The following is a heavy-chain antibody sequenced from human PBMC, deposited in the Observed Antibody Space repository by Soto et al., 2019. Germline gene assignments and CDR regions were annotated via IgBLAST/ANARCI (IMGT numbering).Heavy chain of an antibody. Sequence: EVQLVESGGGLVKPGGSLRLSCAASGFTFSNAWMSWVRQAPGKGLEWVGRIKSKTDGGTTDYAAPVKGRFTISRDDSKNTLYLQMNSLKTEDTAVYYCTTGSYYDGSAYYWGQGTLVTVSS. V-gene: IGHV3-15*01. CDR3: TTGSYYDGSAYY. D-gene: IGHD3-22*01. CDR1: GFTFSNAW. J-gene: IGHJ4*02. CDR2: IKSKTDGGTT.